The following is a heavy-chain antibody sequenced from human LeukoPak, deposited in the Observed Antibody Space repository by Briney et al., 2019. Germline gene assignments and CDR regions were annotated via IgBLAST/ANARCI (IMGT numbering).Heavy chain of an antibody. CDR3: ARQGYYYDSSGLYYFDY. D-gene: IGHD3-22*01. J-gene: IGHJ4*02. CDR1: GYSFTGYW. V-gene: IGHV5-51*01. Sequence: GESLKISCKGSGYSFTGYWIGWVRQMPGKGLEWMGIIYPGDSDTRYSPSFQGQVTISADKSISTAYLQWSSLKASDTAMYYRARQGYYYDSSGLYYFDYWGQGTLVTVSS. CDR2: IYPGDSDT.